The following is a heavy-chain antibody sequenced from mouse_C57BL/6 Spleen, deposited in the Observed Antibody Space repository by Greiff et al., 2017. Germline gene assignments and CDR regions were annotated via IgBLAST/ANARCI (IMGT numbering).Heavy chain of an antibody. CDR1: GYTFTSYW. CDR2: IYPGSGST. Sequence: QVQLQQPGAELVKPGASVKMSCKASGYTFTSYWITWVKQRPGQGLEWIGDIYPGSGSTNYNEKFKSKATLTVETSSSTAYMQLSSLTSEDSAVYYCARTGAYYFDYWGQGTTLTVSS. J-gene: IGHJ2*01. CDR3: ARTGAYYFDY. D-gene: IGHD4-1*01. V-gene: IGHV1-55*01.